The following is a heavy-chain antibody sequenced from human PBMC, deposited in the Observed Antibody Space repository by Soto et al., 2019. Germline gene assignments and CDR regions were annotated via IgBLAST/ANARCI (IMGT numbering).Heavy chain of an antibody. J-gene: IGHJ5*02. CDR3: ARVDSTVTTYASWFDP. CDR2: IYYSGST. V-gene: IGHV4-30-4*01. Sequence: QVQLQESGPGLVKPSQTLSLTCTVSGGSISSGDYYWSWIRQPPGKGLEWIGYIYYSGSTYYNPSLKSRVTISVDTSKNQCSLKLSSVTAADTAVYYCARVDSTVTTYASWFDPWGQGTLVTVSS. D-gene: IGHD4-4*01. CDR1: GGSISSGDYY.